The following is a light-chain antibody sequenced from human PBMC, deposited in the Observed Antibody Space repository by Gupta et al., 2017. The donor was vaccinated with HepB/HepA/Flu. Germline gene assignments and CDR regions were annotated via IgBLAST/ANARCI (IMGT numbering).Light chain of an antibody. V-gene: IGLV1-40*01. CDR3: QSYDSSLSAVV. CDR2: GNS. CDR1: SSNIGAGYD. Sequence: QSVLTQPPSVSGAPGQRVTISCTWSSSNIGAGYDVHWYQQLPGTAPKLLIYGNSHRPSGVPDRFSGSKSGTSASLAITGLQAEDEADYYCQSYDSSLSAVVFGGGTKLTVL. J-gene: IGLJ2*01.